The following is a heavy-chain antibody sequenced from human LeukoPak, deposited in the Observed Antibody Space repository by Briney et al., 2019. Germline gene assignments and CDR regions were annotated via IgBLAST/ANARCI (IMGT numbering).Heavy chain of an antibody. CDR2: IYYSGST. J-gene: IGHJ5*02. V-gene: IGHV4-59*08. CDR1: GGSISSYY. CDR3: ARLTAYCGGDCYSHWFDP. D-gene: IGHD2-21*02. Sequence: SETLSLTCTVSGGSISSYYWSWIRQPPGKGLEWIGYIYYSGSTNYNPSLKSRVTISVDTSKNQFSLKLSSVTAADTAVYYCARLTAYCGGDCYSHWFDPWGQGTLVTVSS.